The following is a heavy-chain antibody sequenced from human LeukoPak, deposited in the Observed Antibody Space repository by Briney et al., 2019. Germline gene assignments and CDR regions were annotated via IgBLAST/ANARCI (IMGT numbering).Heavy chain of an antibody. V-gene: IGHV3-48*03. Sequence: PGGSLRLSCAASGFTFSGYEMSWVRQAPGKGLEWVSYISSSGSSIYYADSLKGRFTISRDNAKNSLYLQMNSLRAEDTAVYYCARVAGDGYVAFDIWGQGTMVTVFS. J-gene: IGHJ3*02. D-gene: IGHD5-24*01. CDR2: ISSSGSSI. CDR1: GFTFSGYE. CDR3: ARVAGDGYVAFDI.